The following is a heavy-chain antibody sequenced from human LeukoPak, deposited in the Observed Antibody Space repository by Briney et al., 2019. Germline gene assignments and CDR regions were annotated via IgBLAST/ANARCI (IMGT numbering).Heavy chain of an antibody. V-gene: IGHV3-30*18. J-gene: IGHJ5*02. CDR1: GFPFSSYW. Sequence: GGSLRLSCVASGFPFSSYWMTWVRQAPGKGLEWVAVISYDGSNKYYADSVEGRFTISRDNSKNTLYLQMNSLRAEDTAVYYCAKDHDPSYYDFWSGYYQVYNWFDPWGQGTLVTVSS. D-gene: IGHD3-3*01. CDR2: ISYDGSNK. CDR3: AKDHDPSYYDFWSGYYQVYNWFDP.